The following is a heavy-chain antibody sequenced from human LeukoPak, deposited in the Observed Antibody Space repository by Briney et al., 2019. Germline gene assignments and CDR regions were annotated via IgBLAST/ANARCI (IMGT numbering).Heavy chain of an antibody. CDR2: IYYSGST. Sequence: PSQTLSLTCTVSGGSISSGDYYWRWLRQRPGKGREGIGYIYYSGSTYYNPSLKSRVTISVDTSKNQFSLKLSSVTAADTAVYYCARGTMVRGVMGYWGQGTLVTVSS. D-gene: IGHD3-10*01. CDR1: GGSISSGDYY. CDR3: ARGTMVRGVMGY. J-gene: IGHJ4*02. V-gene: IGHV4-30-4*08.